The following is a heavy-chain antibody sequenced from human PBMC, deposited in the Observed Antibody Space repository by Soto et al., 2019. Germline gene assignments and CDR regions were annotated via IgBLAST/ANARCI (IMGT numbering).Heavy chain of an antibody. CDR3: ASHQNGYNPFDY. Sequence: QVQLQESGPGLVKPSQTLSLTCTVSGGSISSGDYYWSWIRQPPGKGLEWIGYIYYSGSTYYNPSIKSRVTIPVDTSKHQFSLKLSSVTAADTAVYYCASHQNGYNPFDYWGQGTLVTVSS. V-gene: IGHV4-30-4*01. J-gene: IGHJ4*02. CDR1: GGSISSGDYY. D-gene: IGHD5-12*01. CDR2: IYYSGST.